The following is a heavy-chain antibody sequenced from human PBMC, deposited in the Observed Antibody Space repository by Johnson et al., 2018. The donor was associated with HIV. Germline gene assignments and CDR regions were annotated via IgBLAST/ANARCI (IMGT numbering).Heavy chain of an antibody. CDR1: GLTFSSYA. D-gene: IGHD1-26*01. V-gene: IGHV3-30*04. CDR3: ARVGSGSYLLGAFDI. J-gene: IGHJ3*02. Sequence: QVQLVESGGGVVQPGRSLRLSCAASGLTFSSYAMHWVRQAPGKGLEWVAVISYDGSNKYYADSAKGRFTISRDNAKNSMHLQMNRLRAEDTALYYCARVGSGSYLLGAFDIWGQGTMVTVSS. CDR2: ISYDGSNK.